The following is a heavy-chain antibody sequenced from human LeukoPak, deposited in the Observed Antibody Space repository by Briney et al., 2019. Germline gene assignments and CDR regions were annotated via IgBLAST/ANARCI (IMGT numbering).Heavy chain of an antibody. V-gene: IGHV3-30*02. CDR1: GFTFSSYG. D-gene: IGHD6-19*01. CDR3: ARERKSGWLARTYNFDS. CDR2: IRYDGSNK. J-gene: IGHJ4*02. Sequence: PGGSLRLSCAASGFTFSSYGMHWVRQAPGKGLEWVAFIRYDGSNKYYADSVKGRFTISRDNAKNSLFLQMNSLRAEDTALYYCARERKSGWLARTYNFDSWGQGTLVTVSS.